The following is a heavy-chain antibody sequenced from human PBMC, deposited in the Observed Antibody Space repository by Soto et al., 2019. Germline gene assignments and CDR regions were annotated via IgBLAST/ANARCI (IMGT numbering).Heavy chain of an antibody. CDR2: ISGSGGST. J-gene: IGHJ5*02. CDR3: ATAQLYIQAVTHHCFDP. V-gene: IGHV3-23*01. Sequence: GGSLRLSCAASGLTFSSYAMSWVPQAPGKGLEWVSAISGSGGSTYYADSVKGRFTISRDNSKNTLYLQMNSLRAEDTAVYYCATAQLYIQAVTHHCFDPLGEGT. D-gene: IGHD3-10*02. CDR1: GLTFSSYA.